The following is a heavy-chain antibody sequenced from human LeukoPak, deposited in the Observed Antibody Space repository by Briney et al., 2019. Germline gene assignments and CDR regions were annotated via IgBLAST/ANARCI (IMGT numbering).Heavy chain of an antibody. D-gene: IGHD4-11*01. V-gene: IGHV1-8*03. CDR2: MNPSSGNT. CDR1: GYTFTGYY. Sequence: ASVKVSCKASGYTFTGYYMHWVRQATGQGLEWMGWMNPSSGNTGYAQKFHGRVTITRNTSISTAYMELSSLRSEDTAVYYCARGKTTVYYYYYYMDVWGKGTTVTVSS. CDR3: ARGKTTVYYYYYYMDV. J-gene: IGHJ6*03.